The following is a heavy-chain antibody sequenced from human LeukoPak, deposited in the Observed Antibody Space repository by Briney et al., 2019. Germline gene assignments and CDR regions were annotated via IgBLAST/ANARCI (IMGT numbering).Heavy chain of an antibody. J-gene: IGHJ4*02. CDR3: ARKYLYGSGKPHFDY. CDR1: GYTFTSYD. Sequence: SVKVSCKASGYTFTSYDINWVRQATGQGLVWMGWMNPNSGNTGYAQKFQGRVTMTRNTSVSTAYMELSSLRSDDTAVYYCARKYLYGSGKPHFDYWGQGTLVTVSS. CDR2: MNPNSGNT. D-gene: IGHD3-10*01. V-gene: IGHV1-8*01.